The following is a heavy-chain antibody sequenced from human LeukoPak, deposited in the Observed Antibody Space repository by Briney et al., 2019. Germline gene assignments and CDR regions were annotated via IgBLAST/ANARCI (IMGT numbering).Heavy chain of an antibody. CDR2: INHSGST. V-gene: IGHV4-34*01. Sequence: SETLSLTCAVYGGSFSGYYWSWIRQPPGKGLEWIGEINHSGSTNYNPSLKSRVTISVDTSKNQFSLKLSSVTAADTAVYYCARGVPPPVSDSSGYYYDDYWGQRTLVTVSS. CDR3: ARGVPPPVSDSSGYYYDDY. J-gene: IGHJ4*02. D-gene: IGHD3-22*01. CDR1: GGSFSGYY.